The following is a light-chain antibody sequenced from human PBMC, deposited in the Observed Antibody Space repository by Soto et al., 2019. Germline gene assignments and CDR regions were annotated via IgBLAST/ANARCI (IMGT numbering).Light chain of an antibody. Sequence: DIVMTQSPDSLAVSLGERATINCKSSQSVLYSGNNKNFLAWYQQRPGQPPSLIVSWASTRQSGVPDRFSGSGSETDFTLTISSLQAEDVAVYYCQQYYNTPYTFGQGTKVEIK. CDR1: QSVLYSGNNKNF. CDR3: QQYYNTPYT. J-gene: IGKJ2*01. CDR2: WAS. V-gene: IGKV4-1*01.